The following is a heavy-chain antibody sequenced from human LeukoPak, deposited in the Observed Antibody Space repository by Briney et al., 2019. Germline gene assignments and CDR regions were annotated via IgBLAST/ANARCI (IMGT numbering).Heavy chain of an antibody. V-gene: IGHV3-33*01. CDR2: IWYDGSNK. Sequence: QPGRSLRLSCAASGFTFSTYAMHWVRQAPGKWLEWVAVIWYDGSNKYYGDSVKGRLTISRDNSKNTLFLQMNSLRAEDTAVYYCAREADCSGGGCYRGAFDIWGQGTMVAVSS. D-gene: IGHD2-15*01. J-gene: IGHJ3*02. CDR3: AREADCSGGGCYRGAFDI. CDR1: GFTFSTYA.